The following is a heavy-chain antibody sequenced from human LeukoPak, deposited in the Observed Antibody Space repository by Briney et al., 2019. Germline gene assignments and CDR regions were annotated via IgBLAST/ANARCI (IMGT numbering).Heavy chain of an antibody. CDR2: FDPEDGET. CDR3: ARAGEYYYDSSGYYPLDY. D-gene: IGHD3-22*01. J-gene: IGHJ4*02. Sequence: ASVKVSCKVSGYTLTELSMHWVRQAPGKGLEWMGGFDPEDGETIYAQKFQGRVTMTEDTSTDTAYMELSSLRSEDTAVYYCARAGEYYYDSSGYYPLDYWGQGTLVTVSS. V-gene: IGHV1-24*01. CDR1: GYTLTELS.